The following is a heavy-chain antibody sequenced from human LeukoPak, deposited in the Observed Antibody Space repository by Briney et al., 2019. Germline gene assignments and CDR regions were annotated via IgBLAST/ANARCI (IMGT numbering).Heavy chain of an antibody. CDR2: ISSSSSYI. CDR3: ASDRDSSSWYESGDYYYYYGMDV. Sequence: GGSLRLSCAASGFTFSSYSMNWVRQAPGKGLDWVSSISSSSSYIYYADSVKGRFTISRDNAKNSLYLQMNSLRAEDTAVYYCASDRDSSSWYESGDYYYYYGMDVWGQGTTVTVSS. V-gene: IGHV3-21*01. CDR1: GFTFSSYS. D-gene: IGHD6-13*01. J-gene: IGHJ6*02.